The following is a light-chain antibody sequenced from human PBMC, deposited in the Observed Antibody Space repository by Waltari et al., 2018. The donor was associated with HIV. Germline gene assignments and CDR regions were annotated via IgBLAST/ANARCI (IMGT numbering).Light chain of an antibody. V-gene: IGLV1-44*01. CDR2: SNN. CDR1: SSNIGSYT. J-gene: IGLJ2*01. Sequence: QSVLTQPPSASGTPGQRVTISCSGGSSNIGSYTVNWYQQLPGTAPKLLSYSNNPRPSGGPARFSGSKSGTSASLAISGLQSEDEADYYCAAWDDSLNGVVFGGGTKLTVL. CDR3: AAWDDSLNGVV.